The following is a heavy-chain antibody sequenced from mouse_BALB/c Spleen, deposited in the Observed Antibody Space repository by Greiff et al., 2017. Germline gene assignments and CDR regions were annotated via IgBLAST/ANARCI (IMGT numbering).Heavy chain of an antibody. J-gene: IGHJ4*01. D-gene: IGHD2-14*01. CDR3: ARGYYRYGDAMDY. V-gene: IGHV1S29*02. CDR2: IYPYNGGT. CDR1: GYTFTDYN. Sequence: VQLQQSGPELVKPGASVKISCKASGYTFTDYNMHWVKQSHGKSLEWIGYIYPYNGGTGYNQKFKSKATLTVDNSSSTAYMELRSLTSEDSAVYYCARGYYRYGDAMDYWGQGTSVTVSS.